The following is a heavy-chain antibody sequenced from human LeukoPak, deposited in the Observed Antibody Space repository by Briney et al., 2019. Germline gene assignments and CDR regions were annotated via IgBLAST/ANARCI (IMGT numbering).Heavy chain of an antibody. V-gene: IGHV3-30*02. CDR3: AKNGDRGAYCTGGTCYPYFYYYMDV. J-gene: IGHJ6*03. Sequence: GGSLRLSCAASGFTFSAYGMHWVRQAPGKGLEWVTFIQYDGSNEYYADSVKGQFTISRDNSKNTLYLQMNSLRAEDTAIYYCAKNGDRGAYCTGGTCYPYFYYYMDVWGKGTTVTI. CDR2: IQYDGSNE. D-gene: IGHD2-15*01. CDR1: GFTFSAYG.